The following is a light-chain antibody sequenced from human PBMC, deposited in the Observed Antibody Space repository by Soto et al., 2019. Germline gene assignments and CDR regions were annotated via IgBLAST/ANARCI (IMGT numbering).Light chain of an antibody. Sequence: EIVLTQSPGTLSLSPGERATLSCRASQSVRSNLAWYQQKPGQSPRLLIYGASTRATGIPDRFSGSGSGTDFTLTISRLEPEDFAVYYCQHYGNSRTFGQGTKVDIK. CDR1: QSVRSN. CDR3: QHYGNSRT. J-gene: IGKJ1*01. V-gene: IGKV3-20*01. CDR2: GAS.